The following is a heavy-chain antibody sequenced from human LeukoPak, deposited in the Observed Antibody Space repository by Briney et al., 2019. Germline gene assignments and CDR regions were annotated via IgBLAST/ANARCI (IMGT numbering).Heavy chain of an antibody. V-gene: IGHV1-69*13. CDR2: IIPIFGTA. J-gene: IGHJ5*02. CDR3: ARDQLLWEGGSNRWFDP. Sequence: GASVKVSCKASGYTFTSYAISWVRQAPGQGLEWMGGIIPIFGTANYAQKFQGRVTITADESTSTAYMELSSLRSEDTAVYYCARDQLLWEGGSNRWFDPWGQGTLVTVSS. D-gene: IGHD1-26*01. CDR1: GYTFTSYA.